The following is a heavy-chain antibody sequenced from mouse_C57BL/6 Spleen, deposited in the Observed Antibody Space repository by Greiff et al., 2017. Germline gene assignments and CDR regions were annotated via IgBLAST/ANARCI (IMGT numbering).Heavy chain of an antibody. CDR3: ARKIYYYGSSYDVPFAY. CDR1: GYTFTSYW. Sequence: VQLQESGTELVKPGASVKLSCKASGYTFTSYWMHWVKQRPGQGLEWIGNINPSNGGTNYNEKFKSKATLTVDKSSSTAYMQLSSLTSEDSAVYYCARKIYYYGSSYDVPFAYWGQGTLVTVSA. D-gene: IGHD1-1*01. CDR2: INPSNGGT. J-gene: IGHJ3*01. V-gene: IGHV1-53*01.